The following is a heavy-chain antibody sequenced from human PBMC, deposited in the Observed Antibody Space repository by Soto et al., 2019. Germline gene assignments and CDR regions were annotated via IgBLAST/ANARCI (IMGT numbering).Heavy chain of an antibody. Sequence: EVQLLESGGGLVQPGGSLRLSCAASGFTFGSYWMHWVRQAPGKGLVWVSRISPDGTSTSNADSVKGRFAISRDNTKNTVHLQMDSLRVEETAVYYCARDGGGLAHWGQGTLVTVSS. D-gene: IGHD3-16*01. CDR1: GFTFGSYW. V-gene: IGHV3-74*01. J-gene: IGHJ4*02. CDR3: ARDGGGLAH. CDR2: ISPDGTST.